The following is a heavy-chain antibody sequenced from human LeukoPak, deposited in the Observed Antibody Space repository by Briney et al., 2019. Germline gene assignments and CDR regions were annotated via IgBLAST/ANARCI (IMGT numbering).Heavy chain of an antibody. D-gene: IGHD6-19*01. CDR3: ARQREQWLVFDY. J-gene: IGHJ4*02. CDR1: GGSISSSSYY. CDR2: IYYSGST. Sequence: SETLSLTCAVSGGSISSSSYYWGWIRQPPGKGLEWIGSIYYSGSTYYNPSLKSRVTISVDTSKNQFSLKLSSVTAADTAVYYCARQREQWLVFDYWGQGTLVTVSS. V-gene: IGHV4-39*01.